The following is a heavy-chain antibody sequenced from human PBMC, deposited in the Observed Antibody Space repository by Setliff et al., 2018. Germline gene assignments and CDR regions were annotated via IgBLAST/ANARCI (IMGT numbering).Heavy chain of an antibody. V-gene: IGHV3-7*03. CDR3: ARGHYSSSSG. CDR1: GFTFSSYG. Sequence: PGESLKISCAASGFTFSSYGMYWVRQAPGKGLEWVASIKQDGSEKHYVDSVRGRFTISRDNAKNSLFLQMNSLRVEDTAVYYCARGHYSSSSGWGQGTLVTVSS. J-gene: IGHJ4*02. D-gene: IGHD6-6*01. CDR2: IKQDGSEK.